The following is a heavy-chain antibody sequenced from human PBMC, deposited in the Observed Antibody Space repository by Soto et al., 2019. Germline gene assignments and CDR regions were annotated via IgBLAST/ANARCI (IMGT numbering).Heavy chain of an antibody. CDR1: GFSLSTSGVG. CDR3: AHRPQWFLLADAFDT. Sequence: QITLKESGPTLVKPTQTLTLTCTFSGFSLSTSGVGVGWIRQPPGKALEWLALISWDDDKRNSPCLKSMLTITHDTSKNQVVITMTNRDPVDTATYYCAHRPQWFLLADAFDTWGQGTMVTVSS. CDR2: ISWDDDK. D-gene: IGHD3-22*01. V-gene: IGHV2-5*02. J-gene: IGHJ3*02.